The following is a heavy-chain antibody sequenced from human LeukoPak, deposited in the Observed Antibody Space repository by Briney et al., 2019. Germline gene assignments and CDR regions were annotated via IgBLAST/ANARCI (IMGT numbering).Heavy chain of an antibody. J-gene: IGHJ4*02. CDR3: AKDFGRIVATIEAGYSSGWYDY. V-gene: IGHV3-23*01. CDR1: GFTFSSYA. D-gene: IGHD6-19*01. Sequence: GGSLRLSCAASGFTFSSYAMSWVRQAPGKGLEWVSAISGSGGSTYYADSVKGRFTISRDNSKNTLYLQMNSLRAEDTAVYYCAKDFGRIVATIEAGYSSGWYDYWGQGTLVTVSS. CDR2: ISGSGGST.